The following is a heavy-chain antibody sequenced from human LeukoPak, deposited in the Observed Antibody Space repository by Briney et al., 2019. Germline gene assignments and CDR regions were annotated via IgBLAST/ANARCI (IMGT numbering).Heavy chain of an antibody. J-gene: IGHJ3*01. Sequence: PSETLPLTRTVSVGSISSYYWNWIRQPPGRGLEWIGYIYYSGSTNYNPCLKSRITISVDTSKNQFSLKLSSVTAADTAVYYCARVGGDVQLERRERWAFDVWGQGTMVTVSS. CDR3: ARVGGDVQLERRERWAFDV. CDR1: VGSISSYY. CDR2: IYYSGST. D-gene: IGHD1-1*01. V-gene: IGHV4-59*01.